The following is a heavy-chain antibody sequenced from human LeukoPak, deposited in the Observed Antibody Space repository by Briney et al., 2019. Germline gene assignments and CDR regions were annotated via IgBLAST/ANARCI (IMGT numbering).Heavy chain of an antibody. D-gene: IGHD3-22*01. V-gene: IGHV3-30*04. CDR2: ISYDGSNK. CDR1: GFTFSSYA. Sequence: GGSLRLSCAASGFTFSSYAMHWVRQAPGKGLEWVAVISYDGSNKYYADSVKGRFTISRDNSKNTLYLQMNSLRAEDTAVYYCARDSYDSSGYRGIDYWGQGTLVTVFS. CDR3: ARDSYDSSGYRGIDY. J-gene: IGHJ4*02.